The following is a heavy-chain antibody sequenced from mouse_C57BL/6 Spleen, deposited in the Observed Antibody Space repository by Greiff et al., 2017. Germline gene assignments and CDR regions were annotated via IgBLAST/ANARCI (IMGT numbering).Heavy chain of an antibody. CDR2: IHPNSGST. J-gene: IGHJ2*01. V-gene: IGHV1-64*01. Sequence: QVQLQQPGAELVQPGASVKLSCKASGYTFTSYWMHWVKQRPGQGLEWIGMIHPNSGSTNYNEKFKSKATLTVDKSSSTAYMQLSSLTSEDSAVDYCARNYYGNYEDYWGQGTTLTVSS. D-gene: IGHD2-1*01. CDR1: GYTFTSYW. CDR3: ARNYYGNYEDY.